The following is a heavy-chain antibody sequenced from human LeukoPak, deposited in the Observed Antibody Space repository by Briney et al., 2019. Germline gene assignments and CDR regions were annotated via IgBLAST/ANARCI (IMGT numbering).Heavy chain of an antibody. V-gene: IGHV4-59*06. J-gene: IGHJ4*02. CDR3: ARDSSGYSSLDY. CDR1: GGSISSYY. CDR2: IYYSGST. D-gene: IGHD3-22*01. Sequence: PSETLSLTCTVSGGSISSYYWSGIRQHPGKGLEWIGYIYYSGSTYYNPSLKSRVTISVDTSKNQFSLKLSSVTAADTAVYYCARDSSGYSSLDYWGQGTLVTVSS.